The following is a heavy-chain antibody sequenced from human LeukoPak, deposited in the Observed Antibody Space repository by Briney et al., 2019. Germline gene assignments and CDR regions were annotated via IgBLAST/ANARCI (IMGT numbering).Heavy chain of an antibody. CDR1: GFTFSSYW. CDR3: ARDQPYYYDSSGYSPPFDY. V-gene: IGHV3-74*01. D-gene: IGHD3-22*01. J-gene: IGHJ4*02. CDR2: INSDGSST. Sequence: PGGSLRLSCAASGFTFSSYWMHWVRQAPGKGLVWVSRINSDGSSTSYADSVKGRFTISRDNAKNTLYLQMNSLRAEDAAVYYCARDQPYYYDSSGYSPPFDYWGQGTLVTVSS.